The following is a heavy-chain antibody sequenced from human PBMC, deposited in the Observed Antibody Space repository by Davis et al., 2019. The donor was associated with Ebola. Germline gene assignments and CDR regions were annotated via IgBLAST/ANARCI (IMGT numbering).Heavy chain of an antibody. CDR1: GFIFTDYV. D-gene: IGHD4-23*01. Sequence: AASVKVSCKTSGFIFTDYVFHWVRQAPGQRPEWMGYINAGNGDTQYSQRFQGRLTITRDSPASTVFMDLNSLRSEDLAFYYCARGKLSAARWGLLYGMDVWGQGTTVTVSS. V-gene: IGHV1-3*03. J-gene: IGHJ6*02. CDR2: INAGNGDT. CDR3: ARGKLSAARWGLLYGMDV.